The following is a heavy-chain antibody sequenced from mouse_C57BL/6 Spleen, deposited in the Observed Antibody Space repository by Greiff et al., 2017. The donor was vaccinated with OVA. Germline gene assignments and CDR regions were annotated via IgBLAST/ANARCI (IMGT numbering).Heavy chain of an antibody. V-gene: IGHV1-69*01. Sequence: QVQLQQPGAELVMPGASVKLSCKASGYTFTSYWMHWVKQRPGQGLEWIGEIDPSDSYTNYNQKFKGKSTLTVDKSSSTAYMQLSSLTSEDSAVYYCARPYYYGSSWYFDVWGTGTTVTVSS. CDR3: ARPYYYGSSWYFDV. D-gene: IGHD1-1*01. CDR1: GYTFTSYW. J-gene: IGHJ1*03. CDR2: IDPSDSYT.